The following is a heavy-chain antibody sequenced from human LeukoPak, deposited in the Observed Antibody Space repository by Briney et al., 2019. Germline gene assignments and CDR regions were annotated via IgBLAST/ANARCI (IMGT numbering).Heavy chain of an antibody. J-gene: IGHJ4*02. CDR3: ARTIRITMVRGVPPLYYFDY. CDR1: GGTFSSYA. Sequence: GASVKVSCKASGGTFSSYAISWVRQAPGQGLEWMGGIIPIFGTANYAQKFQGRVTITADESTSTAYMELSSLRSEDTAVYYCARTIRITMVRGVPPLYYFDYWGQGTLVTVSS. D-gene: IGHD3-10*01. CDR2: IIPIFGTA. V-gene: IGHV1-69*13.